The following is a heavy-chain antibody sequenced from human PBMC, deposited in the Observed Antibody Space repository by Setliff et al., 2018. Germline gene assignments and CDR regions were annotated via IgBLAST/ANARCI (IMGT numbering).Heavy chain of an antibody. D-gene: IGHD2-8*01. Sequence: ASVQVSCKASGYTFANYGVTWVRQAPGQGLEWMGWISGYTGNTNYAQKLQGRVSMTTDTSTNTAYMELSNLRYDDTAIYYCSRLVRYCSTTTCQRASGAEVWGQGTLVTVSS. J-gene: IGHJ4*02. CDR3: SRLVRYCSTTTCQRASGAEV. V-gene: IGHV1-18*01. CDR1: GYTFANYG. CDR2: ISGYTGNT.